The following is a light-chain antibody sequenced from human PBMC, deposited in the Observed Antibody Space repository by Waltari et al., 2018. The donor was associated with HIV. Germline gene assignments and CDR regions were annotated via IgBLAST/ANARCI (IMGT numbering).Light chain of an antibody. CDR1: QDIYSY. V-gene: IGKV1-9*01. CDR3: QHLNSYPFT. Sequence: DIQLTQSTSFLSASVGDRFTITCRASQDIYSYLAWYQQKPEKAPKLLIYAASSLQSGVPSRFSGSGSGTEFTLTISSLQPEDFATYYCQHLNSYPFTFGPGTKVDIK. J-gene: IGKJ3*01. CDR2: AAS.